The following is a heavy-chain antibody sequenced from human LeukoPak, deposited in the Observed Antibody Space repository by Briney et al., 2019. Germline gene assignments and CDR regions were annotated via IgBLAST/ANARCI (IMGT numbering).Heavy chain of an antibody. V-gene: IGHV3-30-3*01. CDR3: ARVAAAGALGPPPYYFDY. CDR2: ISYDGSNK. J-gene: IGHJ4*02. Sequence: GGSLRLSCAASGFTFSSYAMHWVRQAPGKGLEWVAVISYDGSNKYYADSVKGRFTISRDNSKNTLYLQMGSLRAEDMAVYYCARVAAAGALGPPPYYFDYWGQGTLVTVSS. CDR1: GFTFSSYA. D-gene: IGHD6-13*01.